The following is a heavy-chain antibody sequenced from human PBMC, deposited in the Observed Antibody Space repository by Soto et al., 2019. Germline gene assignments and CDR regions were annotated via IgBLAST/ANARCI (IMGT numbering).Heavy chain of an antibody. J-gene: IGHJ6*02. V-gene: IGHV5-51*01. CDR2: IYPGDSDT. Sequence: GESLKISCKGSGYSFTSYWIGWVRQMPGKGLEWMGIIYPGDSDTRYSPSFQGQVTISADKSISTAYLQWSSLKASDTAMYYCARAKGELLRDYYSYGMDVWGQGTTVTVSS. CDR3: ARAKGELLRDYYSYGMDV. CDR1: GYSFTSYW. D-gene: IGHD1-26*01.